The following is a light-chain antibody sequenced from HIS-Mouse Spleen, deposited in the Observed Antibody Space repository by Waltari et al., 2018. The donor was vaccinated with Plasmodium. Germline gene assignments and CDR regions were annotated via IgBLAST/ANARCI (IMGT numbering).Light chain of an antibody. Sequence: EIVMTQSPATLSVPPGARATLSCRASQSVSSNLAWYQQKPGQAPRLLIYGASTRATGIPAMFSGSGSGTEFTLTISSLQSEDFAVYYCQQYNNWSFTFGPGTKVDIK. CDR1: QSVSSN. J-gene: IGKJ3*01. CDR2: GAS. V-gene: IGKV3-15*01. CDR3: QQYNNWSFT.